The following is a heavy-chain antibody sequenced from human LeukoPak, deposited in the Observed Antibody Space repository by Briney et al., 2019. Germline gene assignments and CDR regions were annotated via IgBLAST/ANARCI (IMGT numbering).Heavy chain of an antibody. CDR2: INSDGSIV. D-gene: IGHD1-1*01. CDR3: SRGRNWDDGDY. J-gene: IGHJ4*02. Sequence: PGGSLRLSCAASGFSFNTYWMYWVHQAPGKGLVWVSHINSDGSIVNYEDSVKGRFTISRDNAKNTLFLQINSLRADDTALYFSSRGRNWDDGDYWGQGTLVTVSS. CDR1: GFSFNTYW. V-gene: IGHV3-74*01.